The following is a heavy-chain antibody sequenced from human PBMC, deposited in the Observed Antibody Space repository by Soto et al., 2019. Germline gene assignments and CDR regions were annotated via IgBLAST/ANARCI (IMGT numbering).Heavy chain of an antibody. D-gene: IGHD3-22*01. CDR3: TRESPLEVINAFDI. Sequence: GGSLRLSCTASGFTFGDYAMSWVRQAPGKGLEWVGFIRSKAYGGTTEYAASVKGRFTISRDDSKSIAYLQMNSLKTEDTAVYYCTRESPLEVINAFDIWGQGTMVTVSS. J-gene: IGHJ3*02. CDR2: IRSKAYGGTT. CDR1: GFTFGDYA. V-gene: IGHV3-49*04.